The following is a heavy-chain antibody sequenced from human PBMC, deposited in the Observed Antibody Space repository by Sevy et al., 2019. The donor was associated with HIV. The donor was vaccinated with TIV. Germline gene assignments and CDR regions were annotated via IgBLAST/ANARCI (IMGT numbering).Heavy chain of an antibody. CDR3: VKGDYDFWSGYFYFDY. CDR1: GFTFSSYA. D-gene: IGHD3-3*01. CDR2: ISGSGGST. J-gene: IGHJ4*02. Sequence: GGSLRLSCAASGFTFSSYAMSWVRQAPGKGLEWVSAISGSGGSTYYADSVKGRFTISRDNSKNTLYLQMNSLRAEDMAVYYCVKGDYDFWSGYFYFDYWGQGTLVTVSS. V-gene: IGHV3-23*01.